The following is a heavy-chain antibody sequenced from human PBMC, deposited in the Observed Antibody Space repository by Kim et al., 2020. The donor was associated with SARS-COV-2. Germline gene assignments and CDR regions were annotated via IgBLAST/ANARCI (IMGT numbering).Heavy chain of an antibody. J-gene: IGHJ6*01. CDR1: GFTFRNYA. D-gene: IGHD6-19*01. V-gene: IGHV3-30-3*01. CDR2: ISYDGTNK. CDR3: ATDLAQWLASRYSSGMDV. Sequence: GGSLRLSCAASGFTFRNYALHGVRQAPGKGPGWVSVISYDGTNKYYADSVRGRFTISRDNSKNTLYLHMNTLRIDDTGLYNCATDLAQWLASRYSSGMDV.